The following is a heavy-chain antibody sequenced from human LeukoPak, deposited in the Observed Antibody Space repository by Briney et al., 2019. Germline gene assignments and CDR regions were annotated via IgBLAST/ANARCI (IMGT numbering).Heavy chain of an antibody. CDR1: GFTFNNYV. Sequence: PGGSLRLSCAGSGFTFNNYVMSWVRQAPGKGLEWVSVISAGGYYTYYADTNYADSVKGRFTISRDNSKNTLYLQMNSLRAEDTAVYYCAREVAGKDIGVVPAGRRGSFYYMDVWGKGTTVTVSS. V-gene: IGHV3-23*01. J-gene: IGHJ6*03. CDR3: AREVAGKDIGVVPAGRRGSFYYMDV. D-gene: IGHD2-2*01. CDR2: ISAGGYYT.